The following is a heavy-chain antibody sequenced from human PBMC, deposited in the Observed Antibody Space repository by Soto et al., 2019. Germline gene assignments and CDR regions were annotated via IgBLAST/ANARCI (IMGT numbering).Heavy chain of an antibody. CDR3: ARVADSSSWIDY. Sequence: SETLSLTCAVYGGSFSGYYWSWIRQPPGKGLEWIGEINHSGSTNYNPSLKSRVTISVDTSKNQFSLKLSSVTAADTAVYYCARVADSSSWIDYWGQGTLLTVSS. CDR2: INHSGST. CDR1: GGSFSGYY. D-gene: IGHD6-13*01. J-gene: IGHJ4*02. V-gene: IGHV4-34*01.